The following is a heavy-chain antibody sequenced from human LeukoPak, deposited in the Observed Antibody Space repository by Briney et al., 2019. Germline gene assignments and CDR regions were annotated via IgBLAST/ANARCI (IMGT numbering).Heavy chain of an antibody. D-gene: IGHD2-15*01. Sequence: GGSLRLSCATSGFIFGNYWMHWDRQAPGKGLVWVSRINNDGSSTTYADSVKGRFTISRDNARNTLYLQMNSLRAEDTAVYYCARDGISCSGGHCYFASWGQGTLVTVSS. CDR1: GFIFGNYW. V-gene: IGHV3-74*01. J-gene: IGHJ4*02. CDR2: INNDGSST. CDR3: ARDGISCSGGHCYFAS.